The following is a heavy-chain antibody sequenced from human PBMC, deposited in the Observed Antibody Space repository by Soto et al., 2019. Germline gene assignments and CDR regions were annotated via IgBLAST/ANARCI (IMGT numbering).Heavy chain of an antibody. Sequence: PSETLSLTCTVSGGSISSGGYYWSWIRQHPGKGLEWIGYIYYSGSTYYNPSLKSRVTISVDTSKNQFSLKLSSVTAADTAVYYCARGGDYYGSGVNGPYYYYGMDVWGQGTRVTVS. V-gene: IGHV4-31*03. CDR3: ARGGDYYGSGVNGPYYYYGMDV. J-gene: IGHJ6*02. D-gene: IGHD3-10*01. CDR2: IYYSGST. CDR1: GGSISSGGYY.